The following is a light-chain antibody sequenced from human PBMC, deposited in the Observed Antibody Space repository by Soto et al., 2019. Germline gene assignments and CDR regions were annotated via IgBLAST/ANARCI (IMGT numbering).Light chain of an antibody. J-gene: IGLJ2*01. CDR1: SSDVGGSKY. Sequence: QSALTQPPSASGSPGQSVTISCTGTSSDVGGSKYVSWYQQHPGKAPKLIIYEVSERPSGVPDRFSGSKSGNTASLTISGLQADDEADYYCSSYASSTTLDVLFGGGTKVTVL. CDR3: SSYASSTTLDVL. CDR2: EVS. V-gene: IGLV2-8*01.